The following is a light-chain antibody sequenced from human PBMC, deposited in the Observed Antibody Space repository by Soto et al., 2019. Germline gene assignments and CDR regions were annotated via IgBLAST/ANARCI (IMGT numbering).Light chain of an antibody. V-gene: IGKV3D-15*01. CDR2: GAS. CDR3: QQYDDWPPMYS. CDR1: RSVSSN. Sequence: EIVLTQSPATLSVFPGERAALSCRASRSVSSNLAWYQQNPGQAPRLLIYGASTRAIGIPARFSGSGSGTEFTLTISSLLSEDFAIYYCQQYDDWPPMYSFGQGTRLEI. J-gene: IGKJ2*03.